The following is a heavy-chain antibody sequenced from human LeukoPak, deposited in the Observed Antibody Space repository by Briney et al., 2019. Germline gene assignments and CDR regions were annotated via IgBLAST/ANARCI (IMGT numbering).Heavy chain of an antibody. J-gene: IGHJ3*02. Sequence: ASVKVSCQASGYTFTNYGFSWVRQAPGQGLEWMGIINPSCGSTSYPQKFHGRVTMTRDTSTSTVYMELSSLRSEDTAVYYCACVVRGAFDIWGQGTLVTVSS. CDR3: ACVVRGAFDI. CDR1: GYTFTNYG. D-gene: IGHD2-21*01. V-gene: IGHV1-46*03. CDR2: INPSCGST.